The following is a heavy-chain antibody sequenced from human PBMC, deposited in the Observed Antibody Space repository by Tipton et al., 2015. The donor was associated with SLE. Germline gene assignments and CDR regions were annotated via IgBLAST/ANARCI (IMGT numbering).Heavy chain of an antibody. V-gene: IGHV6-1*01. J-gene: IGHJ4*02. CDR2: TYYRSKWYN. CDR3: ARDSFDPGSSFDS. CDR1: GDSVSRSSAA. Sequence: GLVKPSQTLSLICAISGDSVSRSSAAWNWLRQSPSRGLEWLGRTYYRSKWYNDYAVSVKSRITINPDTSKNQLSLHLNSVTPEDTAVYYCARDSFDPGSSFDSWGQGTPVTVSS.